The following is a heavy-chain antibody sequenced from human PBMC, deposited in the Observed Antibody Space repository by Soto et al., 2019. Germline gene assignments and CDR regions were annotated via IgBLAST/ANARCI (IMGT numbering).Heavy chain of an antibody. CDR2: ISGNGEVI. CDR1: GFTCSDYY. D-gene: IGHD6-19*01. V-gene: IGHV3-11*01. CDR3: AKGVPGIAVAGTGYFQH. Sequence: LGGSLRLSCAASGFTCSDYYIHWIRRAPGKGLEWISYISGNGEVIQYAASARGRFTISRDNAENSVYMELNSLRAEDTAVYYCAKGVPGIAVAGTGYFQHWGQGTLVTVSS. J-gene: IGHJ1*01.